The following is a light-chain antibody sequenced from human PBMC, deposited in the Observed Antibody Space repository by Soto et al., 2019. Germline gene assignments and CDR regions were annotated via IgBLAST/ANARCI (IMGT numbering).Light chain of an antibody. J-gene: IGKJ1*01. CDR3: QQRSNWLVT. Sequence: EIVLTQSPATLSLSPGERATLSCRASQSVSSYLAWYQQKPGQAPRLLIYDASNRATGIPARFSGSGSGTDFTLTISSLEPEDFAVYYCQQRSNWLVTVGQGTKVEIK. V-gene: IGKV3-11*01. CDR1: QSVSSY. CDR2: DAS.